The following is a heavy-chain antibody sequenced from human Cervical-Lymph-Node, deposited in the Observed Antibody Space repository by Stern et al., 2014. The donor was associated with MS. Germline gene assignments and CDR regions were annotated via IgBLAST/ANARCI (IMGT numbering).Heavy chain of an antibody. CDR1: GGTFSSYT. Sequence: QVQLVQSGAEVKKPGSSVKVSCKASGGTFSSYTISWVRQAPGQGLEWMGRIIPILGIANYAQKFQGRVTITADKSTSTAYMELSSLRSEDTAVYYCARDLEAGIVVVPAAIWGQGTLVTVSS. J-gene: IGHJ4*02. CDR2: IIPILGIA. CDR3: ARDLEAGIVVVPAAI. V-gene: IGHV1-69*08. D-gene: IGHD2-2*02.